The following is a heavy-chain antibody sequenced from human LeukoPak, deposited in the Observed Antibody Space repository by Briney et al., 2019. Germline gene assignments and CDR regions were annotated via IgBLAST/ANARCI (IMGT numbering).Heavy chain of an antibody. J-gene: IGHJ4*02. V-gene: IGHV3-21*01. CDR1: GGSISSSN. Sequence: GTLSLTCAVSGGSISSSNWWSWVRQAPGKGLEWVSSISSSSSYINYADSVKGRFTISRDNAKNSLYLQMNSLRAEDTAVYYCARGKTTVTTYFDYWGQGTLVTVSS. CDR2: ISSSSSYI. CDR3: ARGKTTVTTYFDY. D-gene: IGHD4-17*01.